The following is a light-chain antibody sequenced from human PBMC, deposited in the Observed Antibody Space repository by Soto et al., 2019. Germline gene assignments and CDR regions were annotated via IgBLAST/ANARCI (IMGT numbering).Light chain of an antibody. Sequence: NFMLTQPHSMSESPGKTVTISCTRSSGSIASNYVQWYQQRPGSVPTTVIYEGNQRPSGVPDRFSGSTDGSSNSASLTISGLQTEDEADYYCQSYDSSTVVFGGGTKLTV. CDR1: SGSIASNY. CDR2: EGN. J-gene: IGLJ2*01. V-gene: IGLV6-57*04. CDR3: QSYDSSTVV.